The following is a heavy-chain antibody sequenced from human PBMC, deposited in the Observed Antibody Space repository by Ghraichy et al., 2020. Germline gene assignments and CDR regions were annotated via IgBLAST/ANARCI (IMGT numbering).Heavy chain of an antibody. CDR2: IIPIFGTA. V-gene: IGHV1-69*13. Sequence: SVKVSCKASGGTFSRYAISWVRQAPGQGLEWMGGIIPIFGTANYAQKFQGRVTITADESTSTAYMELSSLRSEDTAVYYCAGVMTTVVTRSPYYYGMDVWGQGTTVTVSS. CDR3: AGVMTTVVTRSPYYYGMDV. CDR1: GGTFSRYA. J-gene: IGHJ6*02. D-gene: IGHD4-23*01.